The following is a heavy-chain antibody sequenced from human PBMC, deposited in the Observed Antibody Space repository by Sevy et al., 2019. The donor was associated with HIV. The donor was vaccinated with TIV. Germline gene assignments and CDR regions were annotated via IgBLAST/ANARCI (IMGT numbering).Heavy chain of an antibody. V-gene: IGHV4-34*01. Sequence: LPETLSLTCAVHYGSFSGYYWNWIRQVPGKGLEWIGEINESGITYYNPSLKSRVTISVDTSKKQFSLKLNSVTAVDSAVYFCARSPPVVVVPGAPSWFDPWGQGTLVTVSS. J-gene: IGHJ5*02. CDR3: ARSPPVVVVPGAPSWFDP. D-gene: IGHD2-2*01. CDR1: YGSFSGYY. CDR2: INESGIT.